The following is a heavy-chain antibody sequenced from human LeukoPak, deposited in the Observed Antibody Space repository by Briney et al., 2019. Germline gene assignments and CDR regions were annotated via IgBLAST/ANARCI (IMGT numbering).Heavy chain of an antibody. J-gene: IGHJ4*02. CDR1: GFTFSSYG. V-gene: IGHV3-30*03. CDR2: ISYDGSNK. CDR3: VRVYYGSGGHWDY. D-gene: IGHD3-10*01. Sequence: GGALRLSCAASGFTFSSYGMHWVRQAPGKGVEGVAVISYDGSNKYYAESVKRRFTISRDNSKNPLYLQMNSLRAEDTAVYYCVRVYYGSGGHWDYWGQGTLVTVSS.